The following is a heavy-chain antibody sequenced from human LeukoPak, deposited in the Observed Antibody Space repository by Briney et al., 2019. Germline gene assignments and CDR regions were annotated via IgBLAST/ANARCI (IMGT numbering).Heavy chain of an antibody. CDR2: IYYSGST. V-gene: IGHV4-39*01. J-gene: IGHJ4*02. CDR3: AGLYASGTYYGY. Sequence: PSETLSLTCTVSGDSISSSNYYWGWIRQPPGKGLERIGNIYYSGSTYYNPSLKSRVTISVDTSKNQFSLKLSSVTAADTAVYYCAGLYASGTYYGYWGQGTLVTVSS. CDR1: GDSISSSNYY. D-gene: IGHD3-10*01.